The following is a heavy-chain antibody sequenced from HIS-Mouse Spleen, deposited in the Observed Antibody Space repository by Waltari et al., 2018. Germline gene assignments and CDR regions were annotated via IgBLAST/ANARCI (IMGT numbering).Heavy chain of an antibody. J-gene: IGHJ5*02. CDR3: ARSPYYDCWSGYSDNWFDP. CDR1: GGSISSGGYY. CDR2: IYYSGRS. Sequence: QVQLQESGPGLVKPSQTLSLTCTVSGGSISSGGYYWSWIPQHPGKGLEWIGYIYYSGRSSYHPSLKGRVTIAVDTSKNRFSLELSCVTAADTAVYYCARSPYYDCWSGYSDNWFDPWGQGTLVTVSS. D-gene: IGHD3-3*01. V-gene: IGHV4-31*03.